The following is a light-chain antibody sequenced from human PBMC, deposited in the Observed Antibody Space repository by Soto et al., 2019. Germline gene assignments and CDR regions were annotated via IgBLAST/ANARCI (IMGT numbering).Light chain of an antibody. V-gene: IGKV3-20*01. CDR3: QQYGSSPPN. CDR1: QSVSSNY. Sequence: EIVLTQSPGTLSLSPGERVTLSCRASQSVSSNYLAWYQQKPGQTPRLLIFGASSRATGIPDRFSGSGSGTDFTLTISRLEPGDFAEYYCQQYGSSPPNFGQGTKLEIK. J-gene: IGKJ2*01. CDR2: GAS.